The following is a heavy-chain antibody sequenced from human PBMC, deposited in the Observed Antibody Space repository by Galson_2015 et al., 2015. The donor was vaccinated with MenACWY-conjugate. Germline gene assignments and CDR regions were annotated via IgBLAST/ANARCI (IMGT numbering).Heavy chain of an antibody. CDR1: GFTFSAYY. CDR3: ARETTSKVFDP. Sequence: VKVSCKASGFTFSAYYMHRVRQAPGQGLEWMGIINPSGGSTNYAQKFQGRVTMTRDTSTTTVYMELSSLRSEDTAVYYCARETTSKVFDPWGQGTLVTVSS. J-gene: IGHJ5*02. CDR2: INPSGGST. D-gene: IGHD1-1*01. V-gene: IGHV1-46*01.